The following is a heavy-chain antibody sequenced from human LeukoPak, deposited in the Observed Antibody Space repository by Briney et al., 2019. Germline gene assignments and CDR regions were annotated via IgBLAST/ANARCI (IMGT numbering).Heavy chain of an antibody. V-gene: IGHV4-34*01. CDR3: ARVSGQFYFYYYMDV. D-gene: IGHD6-19*01. J-gene: IGHJ6*03. CDR1: GGSFSGYY. CDR2: INHSGST. Sequence: SETVSLTCAVYGGSFSGYYWSWIRQPPGKGLEWIGEINHSGSTNYNPSLKSRVTISVDTSKNQFSLRLSSLTAADTAVYYCARVSGQFYFYYYMDVWGKGTTVTISS.